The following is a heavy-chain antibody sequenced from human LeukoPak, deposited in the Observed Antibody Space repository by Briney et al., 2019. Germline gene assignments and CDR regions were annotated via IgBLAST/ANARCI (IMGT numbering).Heavy chain of an antibody. Sequence: GGSLRFSCAASGFTFSSYSMNWVRQAPGKGLEWVSSISSSSSYIYYADSVKGRFTISRDNAKNSLYLQMNSLRAEDTAVYYCVMDTFSSSAGVDYWGQGTLVTVSS. V-gene: IGHV3-21*01. D-gene: IGHD6-13*01. CDR2: ISSSSSYI. J-gene: IGHJ4*02. CDR1: GFTFSSYS. CDR3: VMDTFSSSAGVDY.